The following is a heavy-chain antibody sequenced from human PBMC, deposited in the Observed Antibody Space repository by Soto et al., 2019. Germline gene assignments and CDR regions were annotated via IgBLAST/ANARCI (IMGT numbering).Heavy chain of an antibody. J-gene: IGHJ4*02. CDR1: GYTFTSYA. V-gene: IGHV1-3*01. CDR3: ARGVGSGLSDY. D-gene: IGHD1-26*01. CDR2: INAGNGNT. Sequence: QVQLVQSGAEVKKPGASVKVTCKASGYTFTSYAMHWVRQAPGQRLEWMGWINAGNGNTKYSQKFQGRVTITRDTSASTAYMELSSLRSEDTAVYYCARGVGSGLSDYWGQGTLVTVSS.